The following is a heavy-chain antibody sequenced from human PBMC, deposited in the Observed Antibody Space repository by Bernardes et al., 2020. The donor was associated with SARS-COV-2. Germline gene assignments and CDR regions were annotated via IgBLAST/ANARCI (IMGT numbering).Heavy chain of an antibody. CDR3: AREYYGSGSDSDS. CDR2: INPNTGVT. Sequence: ASVKVSCKASGYTFTRYYVHWVRRAPGQGLEWMGWINPNTGVTNYAQKFQGRVTMTRDTSIGTAYMELTRLTSDDTAVYYCAREYYGSGSDSDSWGQGSLDGVSS. D-gene: IGHD3-10*01. V-gene: IGHV1-2*02. CDR1: GYTFTRYY. J-gene: IGHJ4*02.